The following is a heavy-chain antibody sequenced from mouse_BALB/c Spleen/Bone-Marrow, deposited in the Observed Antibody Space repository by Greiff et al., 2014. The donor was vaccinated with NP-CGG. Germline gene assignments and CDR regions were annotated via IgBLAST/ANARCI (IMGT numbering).Heavy chain of an antibody. V-gene: IGHV5-12*02. D-gene: IGHD1-1*01. CDR3: ARRRSLYYAMDY. J-gene: IGHJ4*01. Sequence: EVHLVESGGGLVQPGGSLKLSCATSGFTFSDYYMYWVRQTPEKRLEWVAYISNGGGSTYYPDTVKGRFTISRDNAKNTPYLQMSRLKSEDTAMYYCARRRSLYYAMDYWGQGTSVTGSS. CDR2: ISNGGGST. CDR1: GFTFSDYY.